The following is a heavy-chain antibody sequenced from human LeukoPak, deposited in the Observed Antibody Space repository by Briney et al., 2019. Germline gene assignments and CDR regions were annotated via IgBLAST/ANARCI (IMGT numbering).Heavy chain of an antibody. CDR1: GYSISSGYY. CDR3: ARHTCSSTSCPPISEFYYYYYYMDV. J-gene: IGHJ6*03. CDR2: IYHSGST. D-gene: IGHD2-2*01. Sequence: PSETLSLTXAVSGYSISSGYYWGWIRQPPGKGLEWIGSIYHSGSTYYNPSLKSRVTISVDTSKNQFSLKLSSVTAADTAVYYCARHTCSSTSCPPISEFYYYYYYMDVWGKGTTVTVSS. V-gene: IGHV4-38-2*01.